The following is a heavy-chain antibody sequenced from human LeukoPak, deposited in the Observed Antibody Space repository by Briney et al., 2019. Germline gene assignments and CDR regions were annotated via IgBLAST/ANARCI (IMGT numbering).Heavy chain of an antibody. CDR1: GGSISSSSYY. Sequence: PSETLSLTCTVSGGSISSSSYYWGWIRQPPGKGLEWIGSIYYSGSTYYNPSLKSRVTISVDTSKNQFSLKLSSVTAADTAVYYCARVVAAAGISSYWGQGTLVTVSS. J-gene: IGHJ4*02. CDR3: ARVVAAAGISSY. V-gene: IGHV4-39*01. CDR2: IYYSGST. D-gene: IGHD6-13*01.